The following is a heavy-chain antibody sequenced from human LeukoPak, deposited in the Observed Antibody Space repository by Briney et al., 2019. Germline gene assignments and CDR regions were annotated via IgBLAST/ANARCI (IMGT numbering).Heavy chain of an antibody. D-gene: IGHD3-3*01. Sequence: PSQTLSLTCTVSGGSLSSSGYYWNWIRQHPGKGLEWIGYIYYIGTTYYNPSLKSRVTMSVDTLKNEFSLKLTSVTAADTAVYYCARGHYDFWSGYLMGDNYFDYWGQGTLVTVSS. CDR2: IYYIGTT. CDR3: ARGHYDFWSGYLMGDNYFDY. CDR1: GGSLSSSGYY. J-gene: IGHJ4*02. V-gene: IGHV4-31*03.